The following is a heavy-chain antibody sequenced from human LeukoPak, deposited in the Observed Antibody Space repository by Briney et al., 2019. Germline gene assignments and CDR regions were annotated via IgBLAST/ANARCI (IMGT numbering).Heavy chain of an antibody. CDR3: ARNFGDFWSGNDYNWFDP. V-gene: IGHV1-2*02. CDR1: GYTFTGYY. CDR2: INPNNGRT. J-gene: IGHJ5*02. D-gene: IGHD3-3*01. Sequence: ASVKVSCKASGYTFTGYYMYWVRQAPGQGLEWMGWINPNNGRTNYAQKFQGRVTMTRDTSISTAYMELSRLTSDDTAVYYCARNFGDFWSGNDYNWFDPWGQGTLVTVSS.